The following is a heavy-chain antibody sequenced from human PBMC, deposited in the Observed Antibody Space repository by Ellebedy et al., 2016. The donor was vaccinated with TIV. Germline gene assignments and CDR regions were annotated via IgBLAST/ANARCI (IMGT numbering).Heavy chain of an antibody. V-gene: IGHV1-3*01. D-gene: IGHD1-26*01. CDR2: INAGNGNT. J-gene: IGHJ4*02. CDR1: GYTFSSYA. Sequence: AASVKVSCKASGYTFSSYAVHWVRQAPGQRLEWMGWINAGNGNTKYSQTFQGRVTITRDTSASTAYMELSRLRSDDTAVYYCARDGGSYSDFDYWGQGTLVTVSS. CDR3: ARDGGSYSDFDY.